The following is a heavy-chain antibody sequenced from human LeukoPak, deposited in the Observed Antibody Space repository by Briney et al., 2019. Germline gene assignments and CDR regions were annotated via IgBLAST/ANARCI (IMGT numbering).Heavy chain of an antibody. V-gene: IGHV3-21*01. CDR2: ISSSSSYI. D-gene: IGHD3/OR15-3a*01. CDR3: ARGRGTGYYTLYYYYGMDV. Sequence: GGSLRLSCAASGFTFSSYSMNWVRQAPGKGLEWVSSISSSSSYIYYADSVKGRFTISRDNAKNSLYLQMNSLRAEDTAVYYCARGRGTGYYTLYYYYGMDVWGQGTTVTVSS. J-gene: IGHJ6*02. CDR1: GFTFSSYS.